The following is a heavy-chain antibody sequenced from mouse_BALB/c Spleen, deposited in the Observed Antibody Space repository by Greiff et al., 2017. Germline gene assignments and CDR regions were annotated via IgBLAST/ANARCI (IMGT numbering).Heavy chain of an antibody. J-gene: IGHJ3*01. D-gene: IGHD1-1*02. CDR1: GFNIKDYY. V-gene: IGHV14-1*02. Sequence: EVQLQQSGAELVRPGALVKLSCKASGFNIKDYYMHWVKQRPEQGLEWIGWIDPENGNTIYDPKFQGKASITADTSSNTAYLQLSSLTSEDTAVYYCARYGRGFAYWGQGTLVTVSA. CDR2: IDPENGNT. CDR3: ARYGRGFAY.